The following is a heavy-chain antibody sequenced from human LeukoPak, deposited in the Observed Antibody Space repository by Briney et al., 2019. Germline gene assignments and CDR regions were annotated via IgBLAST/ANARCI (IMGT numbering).Heavy chain of an antibody. V-gene: IGHV4-34*01. J-gene: IGHJ5*02. Sequence: SETLSLTCAVYGGSFSGYYWSWIRQPPGKGLEWIGEINHSGGTNYNPSLKSRVTISVDTSKDQFSLKLSSVAAADTAVYYCARIRSSSSSAWGQGTLVTVSS. CDR1: GGSFSGYY. CDR3: ARIRSSSSSA. CDR2: INHSGGT. D-gene: IGHD6-6*01.